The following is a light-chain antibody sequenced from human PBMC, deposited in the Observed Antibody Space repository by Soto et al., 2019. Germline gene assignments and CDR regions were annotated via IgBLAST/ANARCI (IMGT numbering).Light chain of an antibody. CDR2: DAS. J-gene: IGKJ1*01. Sequence: EIVLTQSPATLSLSPGERATLSCRASQSVSSYLAWYQQKPGQAPRLLIYDASNRATGIPARFSGSGSGTYFTLTISSLEPEDFAVYYCQQRSNWLPYTFGQGTKVEIK. CDR3: QQRSNWLPYT. CDR1: QSVSSY. V-gene: IGKV3-11*01.